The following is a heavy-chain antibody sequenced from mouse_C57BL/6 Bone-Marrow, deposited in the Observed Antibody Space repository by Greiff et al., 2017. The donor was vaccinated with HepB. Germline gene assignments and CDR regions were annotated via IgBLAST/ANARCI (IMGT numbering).Heavy chain of an antibody. V-gene: IGHV1-64*01. D-gene: IGHD3-3*01. J-gene: IGHJ3*01. CDR1: GYTFTSYW. CDR3: ARRCPRALWFAY. CDR2: IPPNSGST. Sequence: QVQLQQPGAELVKPGASVKLSCKASGYTFTSYWMHWVKQRPGQGLEWIGMIPPNSGSTNYNEKFKSKATLTVDKASSTAYMQLSSLTSEDSAVYYCARRCPRALWFAYWGQGTRVTVSA.